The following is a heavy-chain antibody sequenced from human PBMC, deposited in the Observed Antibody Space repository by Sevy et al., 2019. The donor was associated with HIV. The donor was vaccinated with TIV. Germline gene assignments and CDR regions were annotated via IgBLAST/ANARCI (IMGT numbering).Heavy chain of an antibody. J-gene: IGHJ4*02. D-gene: IGHD2-2*01. Sequence: GGSLRLSCAVSGFTFSSYWMSWVRQAPGKGLEWVANIKQDGGAQYYVDSVKGRFAISRDNAKNSWFLQMNSLRVEDTAVYYCARSTNSAALDYWGQGTPVTVSS. CDR2: IKQDGGAQ. V-gene: IGHV3-7*01. CDR3: ARSTNSAALDY. CDR1: GFTFSSYW.